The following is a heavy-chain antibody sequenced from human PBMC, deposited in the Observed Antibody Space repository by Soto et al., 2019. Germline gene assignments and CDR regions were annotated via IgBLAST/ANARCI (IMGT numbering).Heavy chain of an antibody. J-gene: IGHJ6*03. V-gene: IGHV1-69*13. CDR1: GGTFSSYA. CDR3: ARERRPMVLLGQPPRGNYYYYMDV. Sequence: ASVKVSCKASGGTFSSYAISWVRQAPGQGLEWMGGIIPIFGTANYAQKFQGRVTITADESTSTAYMELSSLRSEDTAVYYCARERRPMVLLGQPPRGNYYYYMDVWGKGTTVTVSS. D-gene: IGHD3-10*01. CDR2: IIPIFGTA.